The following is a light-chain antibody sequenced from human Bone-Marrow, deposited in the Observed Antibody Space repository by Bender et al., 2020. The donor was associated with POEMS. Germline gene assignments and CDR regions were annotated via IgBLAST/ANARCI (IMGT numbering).Light chain of an antibody. CDR3: SSFAGSSAV. CDR1: DSGIGTYNS. Sequence: QSALIQPASVSGSPGQSITISCTGTDSGIGTYNSVSWYQHHPGKAPKLMMHDVSNRPSGISRRFSGSKSGNTASLTISGLQTEDEADYYCSSFAGSSAVFGGGTKLTVL. CDR2: DVS. V-gene: IGLV2-14*03. J-gene: IGLJ3*02.